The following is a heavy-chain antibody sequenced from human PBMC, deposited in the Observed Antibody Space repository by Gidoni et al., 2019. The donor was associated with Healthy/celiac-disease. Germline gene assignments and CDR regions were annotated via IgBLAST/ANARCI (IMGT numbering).Heavy chain of an antibody. CDR2: IDWDDDK. Sequence: QVTLRESGPALVKPTQTLTLTCTFSGFSLSTSGMCVSWIRQPPGKALEWLARIDWDDDKYYSTSLKTRLTISKDTSKNQVVLTMTNMDPVDTATYYCARGGYGDPLVGWFDPWGQGTLVTVSS. J-gene: IGHJ5*02. CDR1: GFSLSTSGMC. CDR3: ARGGYGDPLVGWFDP. D-gene: IGHD4-17*01. V-gene: IGHV2-70*15.